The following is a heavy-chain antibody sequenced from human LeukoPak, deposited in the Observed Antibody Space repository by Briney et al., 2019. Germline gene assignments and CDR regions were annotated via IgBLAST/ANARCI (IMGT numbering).Heavy chain of an antibody. Sequence: PSETLSLTCTVSGGSISSYYWSWIRQPPGKGLEWIGYIYYSGSTNYNPSLKSRVTISVDTSKNQFSLKLSSVTAADTAVYYCAREGNGDSNWYFDLWGRGTLVTVSS. D-gene: IGHD4-17*01. V-gene: IGHV4-59*01. J-gene: IGHJ2*01. CDR1: GGSISSYY. CDR3: AREGNGDSNWYFDL. CDR2: IYYSGST.